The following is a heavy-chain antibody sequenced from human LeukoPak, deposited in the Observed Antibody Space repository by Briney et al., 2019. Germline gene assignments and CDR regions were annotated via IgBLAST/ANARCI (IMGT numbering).Heavy chain of an antibody. D-gene: IGHD3-3*01. Sequence: SETLSLTCTVSGGSISSSSYYWGWIRQPPGKGLEWIGNIYYSGSTYYNPSLKSRVTISVDTSKNQFSLKLSSVTAADTAVYYCARHWNVLRFLEWLLPGFDPWGQGTLVTVSS. CDR2: IYYSGST. CDR1: GGSISSSSYY. V-gene: IGHV4-39*01. J-gene: IGHJ5*02. CDR3: ARHWNVLRFLEWLLPGFDP.